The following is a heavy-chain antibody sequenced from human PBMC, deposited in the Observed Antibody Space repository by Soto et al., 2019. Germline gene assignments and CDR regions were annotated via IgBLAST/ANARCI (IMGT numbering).Heavy chain of an antibody. Sequence: EEQLLESGGGLVQPGGSLRLSCAASGFSFSSYGMSWVRQAPGKGLEWVSGISGGGDSTYYADSVKGRFTISRDKSKNTLYLQMNSLRAEDTAVYYCARGQDDYGDSDAWFVPWGQGTLVSVSS. D-gene: IGHD4-17*01. CDR3: ARGQDDYGDSDAWFVP. CDR2: ISGGGDST. CDR1: GFSFSSYG. J-gene: IGHJ5*02. V-gene: IGHV3-23*01.